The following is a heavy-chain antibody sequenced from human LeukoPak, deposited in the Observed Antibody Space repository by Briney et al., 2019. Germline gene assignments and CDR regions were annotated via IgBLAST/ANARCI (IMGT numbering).Heavy chain of an antibody. J-gene: IGHJ4*02. CDR1: GFTFSSYA. CDR2: ISGSGGST. Sequence: TGGSLRLSCAASGFTFSSYAMSWVRQAPGKGLEWVSTISGSGGSTYYADSVKGRFTISRDNSKNTLYLQMNSLRAEDTAVYYCAKDRLSVYYCDSSGYYYFDYWGQGTLVTVSS. CDR3: AKDRLSVYYCDSSGYYYFDY. V-gene: IGHV3-23*01. D-gene: IGHD3-22*01.